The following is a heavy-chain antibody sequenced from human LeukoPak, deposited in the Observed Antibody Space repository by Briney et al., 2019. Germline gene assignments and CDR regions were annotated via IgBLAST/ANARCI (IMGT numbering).Heavy chain of an antibody. CDR2: ISGSGGST. V-gene: IGHV3-23*01. CDR3: AKDPRIMITFGGVRIPYYFDY. D-gene: IGHD3-16*01. J-gene: IGHJ4*02. Sequence: GGSLRLSCAASGFTFSSYAMSWVRQAPGKGLEWVSAISGSGGSTYYADSVKGRFTISRDNSKSTLYLQMNSLRAEDTAVYYCAKDPRIMITFGGVRIPYYFDYWGQGTLVTVSS. CDR1: GFTFSSYA.